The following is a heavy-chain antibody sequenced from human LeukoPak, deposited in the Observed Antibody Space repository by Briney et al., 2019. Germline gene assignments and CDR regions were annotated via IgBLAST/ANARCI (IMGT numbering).Heavy chain of an antibody. CDR1: GGSISSSSYY. CDR3: ARGYSSTDY. Sequence: SETLSLTCTVSGGSISSSSYYWGWIRQPPGKGLEWIGSNSGSTYYNPSLKSRVTISVDTSKNQFSLKLSSVTAADTAVYYCARGYSSTDYWGQRTLVTVSS. D-gene: IGHD1-1*01. V-gene: IGHV4-39*07. CDR2: NSGST. J-gene: IGHJ4*02.